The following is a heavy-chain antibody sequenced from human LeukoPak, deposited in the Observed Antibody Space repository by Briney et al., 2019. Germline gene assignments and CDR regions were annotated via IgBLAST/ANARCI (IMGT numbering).Heavy chain of an antibody. Sequence: PGRSLRLSCAASGFTFSSYAMHWVRQAPGKGLEWVAVISYDGSNKYYADSVKGRFTISRDNSKNTLYLQMNSLRAEDTAVYYCARVPLRPWDAFDIWGQGTMVTVSS. CDR3: ARVPLRPWDAFDI. CDR2: ISYDGSNK. J-gene: IGHJ3*02. D-gene: IGHD4-17*01. V-gene: IGHV3-30-3*01. CDR1: GFTFSSYA.